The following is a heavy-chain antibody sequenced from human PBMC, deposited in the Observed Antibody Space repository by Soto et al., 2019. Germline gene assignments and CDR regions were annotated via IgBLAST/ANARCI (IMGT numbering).Heavy chain of an antibody. J-gene: IGHJ4*02. D-gene: IGHD3-16*01. CDR3: ARLRAFERAGEY. CDR1: GGSISSGGYY. V-gene: IGHV4-39*07. Sequence: SETLSLTCTVSGGSISSGGYYWSWVRQPPGKGLEWIGEIYHSGSTNYNPSLKSRVTISVDKSKNQFSLKLSSVTAADTAVYYCARLRAFERAGEYWGQGTLVTVSS. CDR2: IYHSGST.